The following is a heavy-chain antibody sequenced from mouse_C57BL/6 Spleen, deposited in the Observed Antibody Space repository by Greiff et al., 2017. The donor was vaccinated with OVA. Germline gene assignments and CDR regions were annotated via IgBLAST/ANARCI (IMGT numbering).Heavy chain of an antibody. CDR3: ARGEMITTFFDY. J-gene: IGHJ2*01. CDR1: GYTFTDYY. Sequence: VQLQQSGPVLVKPGASVKMSCKASGYTFTDYYMNWVKQSHGKSLEWIGVINPYNGGTSYNQKFKGKATLTVDKSSSTAYMELNRLTSEDSAVDYCARGEMITTFFDYWGQGTTLTVSS. V-gene: IGHV1-19*01. D-gene: IGHD2-4*01. CDR2: INPYNGGT.